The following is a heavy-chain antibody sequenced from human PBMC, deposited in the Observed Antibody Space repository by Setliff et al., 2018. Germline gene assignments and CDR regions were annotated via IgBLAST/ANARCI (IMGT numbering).Heavy chain of an antibody. CDR2: IIPIFGTA. D-gene: IGHD4-17*01. CDR1: GGTFTSYA. J-gene: IGHJ6*02. Sequence: GASVKVSCKASGGTFTSYAVSWVRQAPGQGLEWMGRIIPIFGTANYAQKFQGRFTISRDNAKNSLYLQMNSLRTEDTAVYYCAREYAQYGDYHSYYGMDVWGQGTTVTVSS. V-gene: IGHV1-69*05. CDR3: AREYAQYGDYHSYYGMDV.